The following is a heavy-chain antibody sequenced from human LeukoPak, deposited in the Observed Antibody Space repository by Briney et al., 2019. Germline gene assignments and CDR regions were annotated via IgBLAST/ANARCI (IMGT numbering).Heavy chain of an antibody. Sequence: PSQTLSLTCTVSGGSISSGGYYWSWIPQHPGKGLEWIGYIYYSGSTYYNPSLKSRVTISVDTSKNQFSLKLSSVTAADTAVYYCARVVYGDYRFDYWGQGTLVTVSS. CDR2: IYYSGST. CDR1: GGSISSGGYY. J-gene: IGHJ4*02. CDR3: ARVVYGDYRFDY. D-gene: IGHD4-17*01. V-gene: IGHV4-31*03.